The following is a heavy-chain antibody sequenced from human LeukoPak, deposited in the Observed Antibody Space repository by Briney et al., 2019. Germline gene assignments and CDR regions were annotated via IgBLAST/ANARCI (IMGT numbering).Heavy chain of an antibody. CDR2: IKQDGSEK. CDR3: ARDGDQMYEVYDY. Sequence: GGSLRLSCAASGFTFSSYWMSWVRQAPGKGLEWVANIKQDGSEKYYVDSVKGRFTISRDNAKNSLFLEMNSLRAEDTAVYYCARDGDQMYEVYDYWGQGTLVTVSS. J-gene: IGHJ4*02. D-gene: IGHD2-8*01. V-gene: IGHV3-7*01. CDR1: GFTFSSYW.